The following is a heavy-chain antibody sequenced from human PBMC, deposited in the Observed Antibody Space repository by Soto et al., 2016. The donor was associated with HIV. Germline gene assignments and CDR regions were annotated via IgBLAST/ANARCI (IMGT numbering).Heavy chain of an antibody. CDR2: IKSKTDGGTT. V-gene: IGHV3-15*01. CDR1: EFTFTNAW. J-gene: IGHJ4*02. CDR3: TTDWGSYVFDY. D-gene: IGHD1-26*01. Sequence: EVQLVESGGGLVKPGGSLRLSCAASEFTFTNAWMSWVRQAPGKGLEWVGRIKSKTDGGTTDYTAPVKGRFTISRDDSKNTLYLQMNSLKIEDTAVYYCTTDWGSYVFDYWGQGTLVTVSS.